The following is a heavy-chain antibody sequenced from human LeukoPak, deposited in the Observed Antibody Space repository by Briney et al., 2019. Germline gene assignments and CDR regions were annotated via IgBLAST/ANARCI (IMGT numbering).Heavy chain of an antibody. CDR2: ISAYNGNT. D-gene: IGHD2-15*01. CDR1: GYTFTNYG. Sequence: ASVKVSCKASGYTFTNYGISWVRQAPGQGLEWMGWISAYNGNTNYAQKFQGRVTMTTDTSTSTVYMELSSLRSEDTAVYYCARECSGGSCYSSFDYWGQGTLVTVSS. CDR3: ARECSGGSCYSSFDY. J-gene: IGHJ4*02. V-gene: IGHV1-18*01.